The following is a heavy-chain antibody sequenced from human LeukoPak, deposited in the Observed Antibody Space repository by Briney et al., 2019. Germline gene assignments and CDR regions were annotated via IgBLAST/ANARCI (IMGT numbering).Heavy chain of an antibody. Sequence: ASVKVSCKVSGYTLTELSMHWVRQAPGKGLEWMGGFDPEDGETIYAQKFQGRVTMTEDTSTDTAYMELSSLRSEDTAVYYCARPFPYGSGSYHVGAFDIWGQGTMVTASS. CDR3: ARPFPYGSGSYHVGAFDI. CDR1: GYTLTELS. D-gene: IGHD3-10*01. V-gene: IGHV1-24*01. J-gene: IGHJ3*02. CDR2: FDPEDGET.